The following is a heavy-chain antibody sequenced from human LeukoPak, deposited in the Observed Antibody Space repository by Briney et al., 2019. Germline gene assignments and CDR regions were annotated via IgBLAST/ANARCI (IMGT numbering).Heavy chain of an antibody. Sequence: GASVKVSCKASGYTFTGYYMHWVRQAPGQGLEWMGWINPNSGGTNYAQKFQGRVTMTRDTSISTAYMELSRLRSDDTAVYYCARLLYCSGGSCYLVLDYWGQGTLVTVSS. V-gene: IGHV1-2*02. J-gene: IGHJ4*02. CDR2: INPNSGGT. CDR3: ARLLYCSGGSCYLVLDY. CDR1: GYTFTGYY. D-gene: IGHD2-15*01.